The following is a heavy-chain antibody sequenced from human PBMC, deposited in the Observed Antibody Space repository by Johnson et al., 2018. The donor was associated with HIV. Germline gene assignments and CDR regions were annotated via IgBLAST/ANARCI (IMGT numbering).Heavy chain of an antibody. CDR1: GFTFSSYA. D-gene: IGHD2-2*02. CDR2: ISGSGGST. J-gene: IGHJ3*02. Sequence: VQLVESGGGLVQPGGSLRLSCAASGFTFSSYAMSWVRQAPGKGLEWVSAISGSGGSTYYADSVKGRFTISRDNSKNTLYLQMTSLRAEDTAVNYCAKGGTSCYNAFDIWGQGTMVTVSS. V-gene: IGHV3-23*04. CDR3: AKGGTSCYNAFDI.